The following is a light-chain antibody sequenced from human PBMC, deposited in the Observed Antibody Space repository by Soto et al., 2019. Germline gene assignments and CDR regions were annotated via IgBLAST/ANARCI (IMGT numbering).Light chain of an antibody. V-gene: IGLV2-14*03. J-gene: IGLJ3*02. CDR1: SSDVGGYNY. CDR3: SSYTKTITLV. CDR2: DVS. Sequence: QSALTQPASVSGSPGQSITISCTGTSSDVGGYNYVSWYQQHPGKAPRLMIYDVSNRPSGVSNRFSGSKSGNTASLTISGLQAEDEADYYCSSYTKTITLVFGGGTKLTVL.